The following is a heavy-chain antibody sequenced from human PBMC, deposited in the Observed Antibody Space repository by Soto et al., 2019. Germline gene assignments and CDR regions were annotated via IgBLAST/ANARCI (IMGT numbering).Heavy chain of an antibody. J-gene: IGHJ4*02. Sequence: SGPTLVNPTQTLTLTCTFSGFSLSTSGVGVGWIRQPPGKALEWLALIYWDDDKRYSPSLKSRLTITKDTSKNQVVLTMTNMDPVDTATYYCAHSLAASNYGYYEPINRFDYRGQGSLVPVSS. CDR2: IYWDDDK. V-gene: IGHV2-5*02. CDR3: AHSLAASNYGYYEPINRFDY. D-gene: IGHD4-17*01. CDR1: GFSLSTSGVG.